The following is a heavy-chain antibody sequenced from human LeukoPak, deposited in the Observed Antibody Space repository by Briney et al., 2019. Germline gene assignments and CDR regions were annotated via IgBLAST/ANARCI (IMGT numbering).Heavy chain of an antibody. CDR3: ARHRYSNYVWRFFDY. V-gene: IGHV4-39*01. D-gene: IGHD4-11*01. J-gene: IGHJ4*02. CDR2: MYYRGTS. Sequence: SETLSLTCSVSGGSISSSDSYWGWIRQPPGKGLEWIGSMYYRGTSYYKPSLRSRVTISVDTSKNQSSLILSSVTAADTAVFYCARHRYSNYVWRFFDYWGQGILVTVSS. CDR1: GGSISSSDSY.